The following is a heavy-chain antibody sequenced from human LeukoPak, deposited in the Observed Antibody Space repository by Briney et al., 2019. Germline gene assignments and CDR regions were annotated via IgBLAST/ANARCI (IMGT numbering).Heavy chain of an antibody. CDR1: GFTFSSYA. Sequence: GGSLRLSCAASGFTFSSYAMHWVRQAPGKGLEWVAVISYDGSNKYYADSVKGRFTISRDNSKNTLYLQMNSLRAEDTAVYYCARDADYDFWSGYYAIGAFDIWGQGTMVTASS. J-gene: IGHJ3*02. D-gene: IGHD3-3*01. V-gene: IGHV3-30-3*01. CDR2: ISYDGSNK. CDR3: ARDADYDFWSGYYAIGAFDI.